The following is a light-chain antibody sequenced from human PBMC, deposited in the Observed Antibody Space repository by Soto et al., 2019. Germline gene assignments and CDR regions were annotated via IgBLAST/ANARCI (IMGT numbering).Light chain of an antibody. CDR2: DVN. Sequence: QSVLTQPASVSGSPGQSIAISCTGTSSDVGAYDYVSWYQQHPGKAPKVMVFDVNHRPSGVSNRFSGSKSGNTASLTITGLQAEDEADYYCGSYTWSKSVIFGGGTKVTVL. CDR1: SSDVGAYDY. V-gene: IGLV2-14*03. CDR3: GSYTWSKSVI. J-gene: IGLJ2*01.